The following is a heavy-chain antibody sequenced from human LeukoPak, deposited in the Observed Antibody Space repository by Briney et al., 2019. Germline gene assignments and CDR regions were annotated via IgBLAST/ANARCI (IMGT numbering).Heavy chain of an antibody. CDR1: GFTVSSYY. Sequence: GGSLRLSRAASGFTVSSYYMNWVRQAPGKGLEWVSVFYVGGPTYYADSVQGRFTISRDNSKNTVDLQMSSLRPEDTAVYYCARGAGWNFYEYWGHGTLVTVSS. D-gene: IGHD6-19*01. CDR3: ARGAGWNFYEY. V-gene: IGHV3-53*05. CDR2: FYVGGPT. J-gene: IGHJ4*01.